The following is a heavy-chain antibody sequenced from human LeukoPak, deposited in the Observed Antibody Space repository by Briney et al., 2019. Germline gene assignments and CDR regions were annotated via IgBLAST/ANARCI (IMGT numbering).Heavy chain of an antibody. CDR1: GYTFTDYY. J-gene: IGHJ4*02. D-gene: IGHD1-26*01. CDR2: INPRSGGI. V-gene: IGHV1-2*06. Sequence: ASVKVSCKTSGYTFTDYYIHWVRQAPGQRLEWMGRINPRSGGINYAQKFQGRVTMTRDTAISTAYMDLSGLRSDDTAVDYCAREAGGSDTYYLDYWGQGVLVTVSS. CDR3: AREAGGSDTYYLDY.